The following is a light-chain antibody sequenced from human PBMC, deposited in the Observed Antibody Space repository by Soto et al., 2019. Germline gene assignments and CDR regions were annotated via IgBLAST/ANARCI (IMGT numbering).Light chain of an antibody. CDR1: QSVFYSSNSKNY. CDR2: WAS. J-gene: IGKJ5*01. CDR3: QQYYSTPRT. Sequence: IVMTQSPDSLTVSLGARATINCKSSQSVFYSSNSKNYLAWYQQKPGQSPKLLIYWASTRESGVPDRFSGSGSGTDFTLTISSLQAGDGAVYYCQQYYSTPRTFGQGTRLEIK. V-gene: IGKV4-1*01.